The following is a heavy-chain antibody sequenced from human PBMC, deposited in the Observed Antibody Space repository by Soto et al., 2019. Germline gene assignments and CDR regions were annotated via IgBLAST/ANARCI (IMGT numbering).Heavy chain of an antibody. CDR1: GFTFSSYW. CDR2: INQDGSEK. Sequence: PGGSLRLSCAASGFTFSSYWMSWVRQAPGKGLEWVARINQDGSEKCYVDSVKGRFTISRDNAKNSLYLQMNSLRAEDTAVYYCARDYPGGSYYDYWGQGTLVTVSS. D-gene: IGHD1-26*01. V-gene: IGHV3-7*03. CDR3: ARDYPGGSYYDY. J-gene: IGHJ4*02.